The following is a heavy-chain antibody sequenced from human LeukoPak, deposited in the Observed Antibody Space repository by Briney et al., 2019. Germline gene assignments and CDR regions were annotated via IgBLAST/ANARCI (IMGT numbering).Heavy chain of an antibody. CDR3: ARDSGYDFALGY. Sequence: PSQSLSLTCTVSGGSISSGGYYWSWIRQHPGKGLEWIGYIYYSGSTYYNPSLKSRVTISVDTSKNQFSLKLSSVTAADTAVYYCARDSGYDFALGYWGQGTLVTASS. J-gene: IGHJ4*02. V-gene: IGHV4-31*03. CDR1: GGSISSGGYY. CDR2: IYYSGST. D-gene: IGHD5-12*01.